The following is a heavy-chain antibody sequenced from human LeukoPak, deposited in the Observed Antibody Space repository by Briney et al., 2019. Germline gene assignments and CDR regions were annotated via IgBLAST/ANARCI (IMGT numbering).Heavy chain of an antibody. V-gene: IGHV1-69*04. CDR2: IIPILGIA. J-gene: IGHJ3*02. CDR1: GGTFSSYA. Sequence: ASVKVSCKASGGTFSSYAISWVRQAPGQGLEWMGRIIPILGIANYAQKFQGRVTITADKSTSTAYMELSSLRSEDTAVYYCASYCSGGSCSDAFDIWGQGTMVTVSS. CDR3: ASYCSGGSCSDAFDI. D-gene: IGHD2-15*01.